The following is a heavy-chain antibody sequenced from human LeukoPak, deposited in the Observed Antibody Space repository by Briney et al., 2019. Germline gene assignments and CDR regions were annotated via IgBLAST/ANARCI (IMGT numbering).Heavy chain of an antibody. J-gene: IGHJ3*02. CDR3: ARARVAGTPNAFDI. Sequence: SETLSLTCTVSGGSISSYYWSWIRQPPGKGLEWIGYIYYSGSTNYNPSLKSRVTISVDTSKNQFSLKLSSVTAADTAVYFCARARVAGTPNAFDIWGQGTMVTVSS. D-gene: IGHD2-15*01. CDR2: IYYSGST. V-gene: IGHV4-59*08. CDR1: GGSISSYY.